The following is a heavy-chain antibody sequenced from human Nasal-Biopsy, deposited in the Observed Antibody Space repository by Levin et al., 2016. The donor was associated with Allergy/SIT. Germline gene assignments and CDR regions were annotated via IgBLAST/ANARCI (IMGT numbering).Heavy chain of an antibody. V-gene: IGHV1-8*01. Sequence: ASVKVSCKASGYTFTNYDINWVRQASGQGLEWLGWLSPNSGNTGYAQKFQGRLTMTRETSISTAYLELSGLRSEDTAIYYCAIYTEYGGFDFWGQGTKVTVSS. J-gene: IGHJ4*02. D-gene: IGHD4-23*01. CDR1: GYTFTNYD. CDR3: AIYTEYGGFDF. CDR2: LSPNSGNT.